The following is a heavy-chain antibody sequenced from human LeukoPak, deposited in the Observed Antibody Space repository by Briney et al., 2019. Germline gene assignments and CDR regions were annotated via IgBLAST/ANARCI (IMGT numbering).Heavy chain of an antibody. V-gene: IGHV4-61*01. Sequence: SETLSLTCTVSGGSVSSGSYYWSWVRQPPGKGLEWIGYIYYSGSTNYNPSLKSRVTISVDTSKNQFSLKLSSVTAADTAVYYCARDDPYCGGDCYAFDIWGQGTMVTVSS. D-gene: IGHD2-21*02. CDR1: GGSVSSGSYY. CDR3: ARDDPYCGGDCYAFDI. J-gene: IGHJ3*02. CDR2: IYYSGST.